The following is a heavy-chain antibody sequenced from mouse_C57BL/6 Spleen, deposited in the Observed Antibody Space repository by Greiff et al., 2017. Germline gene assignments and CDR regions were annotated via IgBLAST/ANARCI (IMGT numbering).Heavy chain of an antibody. CDR2: INPNNGGT. V-gene: IGHV1-22*01. CDR1: GYTFTDYN. Sequence: VQLKQSGPELVKPGASVKMSCKASGYTFTDYNMHWVKQSHGKSLEWIGYINPNNGGTSYNQKFKGKATLTVNKSSSTAYMELRSLTSEDSAVYYCAREGTASWFAYWGQGTLVTVSA. J-gene: IGHJ3*01. CDR3: AREGTASWFAY. D-gene: IGHD3-3*01.